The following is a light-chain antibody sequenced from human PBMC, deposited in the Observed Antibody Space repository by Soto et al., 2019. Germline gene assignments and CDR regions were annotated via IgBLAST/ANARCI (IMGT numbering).Light chain of an antibody. J-gene: IGKJ4*01. Sequence: DIHMTQSPSTLSASVGDRVTITCRASQSISSWLAWYQQKPGKAPKLLIYDASSLESGVPSRFSGSGSGTEFTLTISSLQPDDFATYYCQQYNSYPALTFGGGTKVDIK. V-gene: IGKV1-5*01. CDR3: QQYNSYPALT. CDR2: DAS. CDR1: QSISSW.